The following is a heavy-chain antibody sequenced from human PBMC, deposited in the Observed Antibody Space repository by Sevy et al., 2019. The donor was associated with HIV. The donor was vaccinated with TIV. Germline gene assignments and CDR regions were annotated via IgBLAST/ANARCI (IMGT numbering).Heavy chain of an antibody. Sequence: GGSLRLSCAASGFTFSSYWMSWVRQAPGKGLEWVANIKQDGSEKYYVDSVKGRITIARDNAKNSTYQQMNSLRAEDTAVYYCTRETIYDLWSGAIRYWGQGTLVTVSS. J-gene: IGHJ4*01. CDR3: TRETIYDLWSGAIRY. D-gene: IGHD3-3*01. V-gene: IGHV3-7*03. CDR1: GFTFSSYW. CDR2: IKQDGSEK.